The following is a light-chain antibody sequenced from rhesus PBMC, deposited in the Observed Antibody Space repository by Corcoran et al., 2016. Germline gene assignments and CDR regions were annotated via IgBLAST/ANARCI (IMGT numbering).Light chain of an antibody. CDR1: QSVSSY. Sequence: EIVMTQSPATLSLSPGETATISCRTSQSVSSYLAWYQQKPGQAPRLHIYGASSRATGIPDRVSGSGSGTDFTLTISSLEPEDFAVYYCPETSHLFSFGPGTKLDIK. J-gene: IGKJ3*01. CDR2: GAS. V-gene: IGKV3-31*02. CDR3: PETSHLFS.